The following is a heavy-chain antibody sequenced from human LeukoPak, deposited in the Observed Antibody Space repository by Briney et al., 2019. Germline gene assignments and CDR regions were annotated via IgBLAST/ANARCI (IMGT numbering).Heavy chain of an antibody. CDR1: GFTFSSYS. D-gene: IGHD4-17*01. J-gene: IGHJ4*02. Sequence: PGGSLRLSCAASGFTFSSYSMNWVRQAPGKGLEWVSAISGSGGSTYYADSVKGRFTISRDNSKNTLYLQMNSLRAEDTAVYYCAKDWNLRSKNGYYFDYWGQGTLVTVSS. CDR2: ISGSGGST. V-gene: IGHV3-23*01. CDR3: AKDWNLRSKNGYYFDY.